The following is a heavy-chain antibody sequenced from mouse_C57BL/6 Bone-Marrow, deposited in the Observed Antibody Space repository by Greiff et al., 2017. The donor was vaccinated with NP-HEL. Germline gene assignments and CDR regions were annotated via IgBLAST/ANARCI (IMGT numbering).Heavy chain of an antibody. Sequence: QVQLQQSGAELVRPGTSVKMSCKASGYTFTNYWIGWAKQRPGHGLEWIGDIYPGGGYTNYNEKVKGKATLTAAKSSSTAYMQFRSLTSEDSAIYYCARNDGSSFYYAMDYWGQGTSVTVSS. CDR1: GYTFTNYW. D-gene: IGHD1-1*01. J-gene: IGHJ4*01. CDR2: IYPGGGYT. V-gene: IGHV1-63*01. CDR3: ARNDGSSFYYAMDY.